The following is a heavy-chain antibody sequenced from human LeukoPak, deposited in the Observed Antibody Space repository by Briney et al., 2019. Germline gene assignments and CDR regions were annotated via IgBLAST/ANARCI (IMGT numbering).Heavy chain of an antibody. D-gene: IGHD4-17*01. CDR1: GFTFSSYW. CDR2: IKEDGSEK. V-gene: IGHV3-7*01. Sequence: GGSLRLSCAASGFTFSSYWMSWVRQAPGKGLEWVANIKEDGSEKYYVDSVKGRFTISRDNAKNSLYLQMNSLRAEDTAVYYCARDGATVTKSPYIDYWGQGPLVTVSS. J-gene: IGHJ4*02. CDR3: ARDGATVTKSPYIDY.